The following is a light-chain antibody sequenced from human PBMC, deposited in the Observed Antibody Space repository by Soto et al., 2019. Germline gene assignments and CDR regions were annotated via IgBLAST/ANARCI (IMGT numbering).Light chain of an antibody. J-gene: IGKJ1*01. CDR3: QQYGSSPGM. V-gene: IGKV3-20*01. CDR1: QSVSSSY. CDR2: GAS. Sequence: EIVLTQSPGTLSLSPGERATLSCRASQSVSSSYLAWYQQKPGQAPRLLIYGASNRATGIPDRFSGSGSGTDFTLTISRLEPEDFAVYYCQQYGSSPGMFGQGTKV.